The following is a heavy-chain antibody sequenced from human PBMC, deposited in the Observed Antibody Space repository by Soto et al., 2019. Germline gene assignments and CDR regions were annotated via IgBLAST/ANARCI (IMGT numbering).Heavy chain of an antibody. D-gene: IGHD6-13*01. CDR1: GFTFSSYA. V-gene: IGHV3-64D*06. Sequence: GGSLRLSCSASGFTFSSYAMHWVRQAPGKGLEYVSAISSNGGSTYYADSVKGRFTISRDNSKNTLYLQMSSLRAEDTAVYYCVKNGDSSSWYRDLVHEYFQHWGQGTLVTVSS. CDR3: VKNGDSSSWYRDLVHEYFQH. CDR2: ISSNGGST. J-gene: IGHJ1*01.